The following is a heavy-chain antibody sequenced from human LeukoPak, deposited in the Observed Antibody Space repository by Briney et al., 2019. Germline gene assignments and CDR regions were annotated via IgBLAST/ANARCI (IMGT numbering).Heavy chain of an antibody. J-gene: IGHJ5*02. Sequence: GGSLILSCAASGFTFSSYGMHWVRQAPGKGLEWVAFIRYDGSNKYYADSVKGRFTISRDNSKNTLYLQMNSLRAEDTAVYYCAKVSGLYVPDNWFDPWGQGTLVTVSS. V-gene: IGHV3-30*02. D-gene: IGHD2-2*02. CDR3: AKVSGLYVPDNWFDP. CDR2: IRYDGSNK. CDR1: GFTFSSYG.